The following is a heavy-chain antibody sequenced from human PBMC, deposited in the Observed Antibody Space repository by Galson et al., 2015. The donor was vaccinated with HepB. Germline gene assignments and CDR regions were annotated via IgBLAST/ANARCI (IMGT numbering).Heavy chain of an antibody. CDR2: ISGSGGST. CDR1: GFTFSSYA. CDR3: AKDGYCSSTSCYDAVYYYYYYMDV. Sequence: SLRLSCAASGFTFSSYAMSWVRQAPGEGLEWVSAISGSGGSTYYADSVKGRFTISRDNSKNTLYLQMNSLRAEDTAVYYCAKDGYCSSTSCYDAVYYYYYYMDVWGKGTTVTVSS. V-gene: IGHV3-23*01. J-gene: IGHJ6*03. D-gene: IGHD2-2*03.